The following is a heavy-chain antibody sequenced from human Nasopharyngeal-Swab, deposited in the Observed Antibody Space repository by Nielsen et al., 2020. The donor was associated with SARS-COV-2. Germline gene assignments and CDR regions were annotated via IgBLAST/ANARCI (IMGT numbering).Heavy chain of an antibody. J-gene: IGHJ4*02. D-gene: IGHD1-26*01. Sequence: GESLKISCAASGFTFSDYYMSWIRQAPGKGLEWVSYISSSSSYTNYADSVKGRFTISRDNAKNSLYLQMNSLRAEDTAVYYCARGLEYSGSYYDYWGRGTLVTVSS. CDR3: ARGLEYSGSYYDY. CDR1: GFTFSDYY. V-gene: IGHV3-11*06. CDR2: ISSSSSYT.